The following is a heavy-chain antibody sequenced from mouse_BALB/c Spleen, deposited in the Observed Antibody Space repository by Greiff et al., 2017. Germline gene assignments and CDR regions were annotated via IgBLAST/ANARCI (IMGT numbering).Heavy chain of an antibody. D-gene: IGHD2-4*01. V-gene: IGHV10-1*02. J-gene: IGHJ1*01. CDR2: IRSKSNNYAT. CDR1: GFTFNTYA. Sequence: EVKLVESGGGLVQPKGSLKLSCAASGFTFNTYAMNWVRQAPGKGLEWVARIRSKSNNYATYYADSVKDRFTISRDDSQSMLYLQMNNLKTEDTAMYYCVRHFYDYDAWYFDVWGAGTTVTVSS. CDR3: VRHFYDYDAWYFDV.